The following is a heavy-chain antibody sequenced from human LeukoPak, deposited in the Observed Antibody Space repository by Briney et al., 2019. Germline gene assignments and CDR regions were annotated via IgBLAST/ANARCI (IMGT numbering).Heavy chain of an antibody. CDR3: ARVGDHFHWYLDL. J-gene: IGHJ2*01. CDR2: LYSGSST. V-gene: IGHV3-53*01. Sequence: GGSLRLSCAASGFTVSTNYMNRVRQALGKGLEWVSILYSGSSTYYADSVEGRFIVSRDSSKNTLSLQMNDLRAEDTAVYYCARVGDHFHWYLDLWGRGTLVTVSS. CDR1: GFTVSTNY. D-gene: IGHD3-3*02.